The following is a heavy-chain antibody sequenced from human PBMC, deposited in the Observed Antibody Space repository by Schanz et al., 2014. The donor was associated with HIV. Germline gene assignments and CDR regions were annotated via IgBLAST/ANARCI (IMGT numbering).Heavy chain of an antibody. V-gene: IGHV3-23*01. CDR1: GFTFSSYA. CDR2: ISGSGGST. CDR3: AKDKSRHTYSSSSIFDP. J-gene: IGHJ5*02. Sequence: EVQLLESGGGLVQPGGSLRLSCAASGFTFSSYAMSWVRQAPGKGLEWVSAISGSGGSTFYAGSVKGRFAISRDKSKNTLYLQMNSLRPEDTAVYYCAKDKSRHTYSSSSIFDPWGQGTLVTVSS. D-gene: IGHD6-13*01.